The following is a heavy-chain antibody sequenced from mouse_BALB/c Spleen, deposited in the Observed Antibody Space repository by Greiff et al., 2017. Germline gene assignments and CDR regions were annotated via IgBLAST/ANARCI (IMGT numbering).Heavy chain of an antibody. D-gene: IGHD1-1*01. V-gene: IGHV3-5*02. Sequence: EVKLQESGPGLVKPSQTVSLTCTVTGISITTGNYRWSWIRQFPGNKLEWIGYIYYSGTITYNPSLTSRTTITRDTSKNQFFLEMNSLTAEDTATYYCARDLYAYFDYWGQGTTLTVSS. J-gene: IGHJ2*01. CDR3: ARDLYAYFDY. CDR2: IYYSGTI. CDR1: GISITTGNYR.